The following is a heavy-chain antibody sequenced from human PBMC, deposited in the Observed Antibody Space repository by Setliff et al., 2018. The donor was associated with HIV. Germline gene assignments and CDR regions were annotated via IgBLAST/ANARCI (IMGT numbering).Heavy chain of an antibody. CDR3: ARSQPDTIFGVVIFDY. J-gene: IGHJ4*02. Sequence: KPSETLSLTCTVSGGPISSSGPGYYWGWVRQAPGGGLEWIGSVYYSGSTYYNPSLKSRVTISLDTSKNQLSLRLTSMTAADTAVYYCARSQPDTIFGVVIFDYWGQGKMVTVSS. CDR1: GGPISSSGPGYY. V-gene: IGHV4-39*01. D-gene: IGHD3-3*01. CDR2: VYYSGST.